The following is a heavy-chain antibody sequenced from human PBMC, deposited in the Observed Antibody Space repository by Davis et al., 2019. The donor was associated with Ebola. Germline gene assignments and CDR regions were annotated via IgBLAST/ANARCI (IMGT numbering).Heavy chain of an antibody. CDR2: INPSGGST. J-gene: IGHJ6*02. CDR3: ARDGGYCSGGSCYRPNYYYGMDV. CDR1: GYTLVSYY. V-gene: IGHV1-46*01. Sequence: AASVKVSCKASGYTLVSYYAHWVRQAPGQGLEWMGIINPSGGSTSYAQKFQGRVTMTRDTSTSTVYMELSSLRSEDTAVYYCARDGGYCSGGSCYRPNYYYGMDVWGQGTTVTVSS. D-gene: IGHD2-15*01.